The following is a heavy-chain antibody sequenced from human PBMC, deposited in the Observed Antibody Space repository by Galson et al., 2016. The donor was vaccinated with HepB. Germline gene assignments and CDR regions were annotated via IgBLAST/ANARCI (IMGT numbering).Heavy chain of an antibody. CDR1: GFTFRSYW. D-gene: IGHD1-14*01. CDR3: ARDRNQLLFLETYYFDY. CDR2: MKEEGSEK. Sequence: SLRLSCAASGFTFRSYWMNWVRQAPGKGLEWVSYMKEEGSEKHYADSVSGWFTVSRDNANNSLFLQMNTLRPEDTAVYFCARDRNQLLFLETYYFDYWGQGAPVTVSS. J-gene: IGHJ4*02. V-gene: IGHV3-7*01.